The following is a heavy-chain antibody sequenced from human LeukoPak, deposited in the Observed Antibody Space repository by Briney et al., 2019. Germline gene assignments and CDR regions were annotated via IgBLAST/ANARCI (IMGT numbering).Heavy chain of an antibody. CDR3: ARGRGIVVAPAASYFDY. CDR1: GGSFSGYY. J-gene: IGHJ4*02. CDR2: INHSGST. Sequence: PSETLSLTCAVYGGSFSGYYWSWIRQPPGKGLEWIGEINHSGSTNYNPSLKSRVTISVDTSKNQFSLKLSSVTAADTAVYYCARGRGIVVAPAASYFDYWGQGTLVTVSS. D-gene: IGHD2-2*01. V-gene: IGHV4-34*01.